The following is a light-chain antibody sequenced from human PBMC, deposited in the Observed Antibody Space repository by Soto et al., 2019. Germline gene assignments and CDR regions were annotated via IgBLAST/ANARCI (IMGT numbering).Light chain of an antibody. CDR2: GGS. CDR3: QQYSRSRT. CDR1: QSVSSNH. Sequence: DIVLTQSPCTLSLSPGERATLSCRASQSVSSNHLAWYQQKPGQAPRLLIYGGSSRATGIPVRFSGSGSETDFTLTITRLEPEDFDVYYCQQYSRSRTFGQGTKVDIK. J-gene: IGKJ1*01. V-gene: IGKV3-20*01.